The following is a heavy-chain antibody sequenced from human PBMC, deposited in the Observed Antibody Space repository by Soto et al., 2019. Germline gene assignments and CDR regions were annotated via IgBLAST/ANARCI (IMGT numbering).Heavy chain of an antibody. CDR3: ARAPCGGILWCSDGAEFDP. J-gene: IGHJ5*02. V-gene: IGHV4-30-4*01. D-gene: IGHD2-21*01. Sequence: SETLSLTCTVSGGSISSGDYYWSWIRQPPGKGLEWIGYIYYSGSTYYNPSLKSRVTISVDTSKNQFSLKLSSVTAADTAVYYCARAPCGGILWCSDGAEFDPWGQGTLVTVSS. CDR1: GGSISSGDYY. CDR2: IYYSGST.